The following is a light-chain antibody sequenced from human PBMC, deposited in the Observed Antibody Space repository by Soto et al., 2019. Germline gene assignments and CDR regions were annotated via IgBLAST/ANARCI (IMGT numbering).Light chain of an antibody. J-gene: IGLJ1*01. CDR2: GNT. CDR3: QSYENSRTGFYV. V-gene: IGLV1-40*01. Sequence: QSVLTQPPSVSGAPGQRVTISCTGTSSDIGAGFDVHWYQHLPGTAPKLLIYGNTNRPSGVPGRFPGSKSGTSASLVITGLQAEDEADYYCQSYENSRTGFYVFGTGTKVTVL. CDR1: SSDIGAGFD.